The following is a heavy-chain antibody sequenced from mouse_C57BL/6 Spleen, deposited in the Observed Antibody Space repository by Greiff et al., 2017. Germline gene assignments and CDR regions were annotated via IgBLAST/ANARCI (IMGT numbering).Heavy chain of an antibody. CDR1: GYTFTSYG. J-gene: IGHJ2*01. CDR3: ARELRLGFAY. Sequence: QVQLKQSGAELVKPGASVKLSCKASGYTFTSYGMHWVKQRPGQGLEWIGMIHPNSGSTNYNEKFKSKATLTVDNSSSTAYMQLSSLTSEDSAVXYCARELRLGFAYWGQGTTLTVSA. D-gene: IGHD1-2*01. V-gene: IGHV1-64*01. CDR2: IHPNSGST.